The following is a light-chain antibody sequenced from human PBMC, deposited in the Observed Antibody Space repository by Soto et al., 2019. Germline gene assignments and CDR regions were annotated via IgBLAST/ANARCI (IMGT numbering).Light chain of an antibody. CDR3: QQYKYYST. CDR2: TAS. CDR1: QSISGF. Sequence: DIQMTQSPSTLSASVGDRVTITCRASQSISGFLAWYQQKPGRAPKLLIYTASTLASGVPSGFSGSGSETEFTLTISSLQPDDFATYYCQQYKYYSTFGQGTKVDIK. V-gene: IGKV1-5*03. J-gene: IGKJ2*01.